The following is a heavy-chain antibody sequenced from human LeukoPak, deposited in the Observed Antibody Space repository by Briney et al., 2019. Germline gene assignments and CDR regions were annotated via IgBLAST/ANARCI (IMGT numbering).Heavy chain of an antibody. CDR2: IIPIFGTA. Sequence: ASVKVSCKASGGTFSSYAISWVRQAPGQGLEWMGGIIPIFGTATYAQKFQGRVTITADESTSTAYMELSSLRSEDTAVYYCARVFCSGGSCYPRDYYGMDVWGQGTTVTVSS. V-gene: IGHV1-69*13. CDR1: GGTFSSYA. CDR3: ARVFCSGGSCYPRDYYGMDV. J-gene: IGHJ6*02. D-gene: IGHD2-15*01.